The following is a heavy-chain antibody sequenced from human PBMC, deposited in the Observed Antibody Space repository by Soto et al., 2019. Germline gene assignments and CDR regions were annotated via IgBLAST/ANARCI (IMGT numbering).Heavy chain of an antibody. D-gene: IGHD3-9*01. V-gene: IGHV1-18*01. CDR3: ARDSTQSYYDILTGYYNVEYGMDV. Sequence: ASVKVSCKASGYTFTSYGISWVRQAPGQGLEWMGWISAYNGNTNYAQKLQGRVTMTTDTSTSTAYMELRSLRSDDTAVYYCARDSTQSYYDILTGYYNVEYGMDVWGQGTTVTVSS. CDR1: GYTFTSYG. CDR2: ISAYNGNT. J-gene: IGHJ6*02.